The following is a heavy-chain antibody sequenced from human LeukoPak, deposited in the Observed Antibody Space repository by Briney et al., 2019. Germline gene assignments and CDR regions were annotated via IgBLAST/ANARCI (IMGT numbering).Heavy chain of an antibody. CDR2: MSDSDGSA. V-gene: IGHV3-23*01. CDR3: ARSGSSSRYAHTDY. D-gene: IGHD2-2*01. CDR1: GFTFGRYA. J-gene: IGHJ4*02. Sequence: PVGSLRLSCAASGFTFGRYALNWVRQAPGKGLEWGSVMSDSDGSAFFADSVKGRFTISRDNSKNTLYLQMNSLRAEDTAVYYCARSGSSSRYAHTDYWGQGTLVTVSS.